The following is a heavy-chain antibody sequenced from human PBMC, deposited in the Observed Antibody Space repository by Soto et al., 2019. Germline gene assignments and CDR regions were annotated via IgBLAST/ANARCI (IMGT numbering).Heavy chain of an antibody. CDR3: AKDLSSGWSYGMDV. CDR2: ISYDGSNK. Sequence: GGSLRLSCAASGFTFSSYGMHWARQAPGKGLEWVAVISYDGSNKYYADSVKGRFTISRDNSKNTLYLQMNSLRAEDTAVYYCAKDLSSGWSYGMDVWGQGTTVTVSS. J-gene: IGHJ6*02. D-gene: IGHD6-19*01. CDR1: GFTFSSYG. V-gene: IGHV3-30*18.